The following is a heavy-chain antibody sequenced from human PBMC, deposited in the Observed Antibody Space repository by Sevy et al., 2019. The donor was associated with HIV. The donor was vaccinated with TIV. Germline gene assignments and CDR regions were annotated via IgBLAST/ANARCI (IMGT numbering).Heavy chain of an antibody. V-gene: IGHV1-18*01. D-gene: IGHD3-9*01. J-gene: IGHJ4*02. CDR2: ISAYNGNT. Sequence: ASVKVSCKASGYTFTSYGINWVRQAPGQGLEWMGWISAYNGNTNYAQKLQGRVTMTTDTSTSTAYMELRSLRSDDTAVYYCARETRYYDILTVPRGRYFDYWGQGTLVTVSS. CDR3: ARETRYYDILTVPRGRYFDY. CDR1: GYTFTSYG.